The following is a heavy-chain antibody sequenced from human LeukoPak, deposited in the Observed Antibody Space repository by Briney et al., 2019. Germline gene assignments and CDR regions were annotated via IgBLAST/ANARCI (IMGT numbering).Heavy chain of an antibody. J-gene: IGHJ4*02. CDR1: RFTFSSYG. Sequence: GGSLRLSCAASRFTFSSYGIHWVRQAPGKGLEWVAFIRYDGSNKYYADSVKGRFTISRDNSKNTLYLQINSLRAEDTAVYYCAKAHCSTTTCSFDYWGRGTLVTVSS. CDR3: AKAHCSTTTCSFDY. CDR2: IRYDGSNK. D-gene: IGHD2-2*01. V-gene: IGHV3-30*02.